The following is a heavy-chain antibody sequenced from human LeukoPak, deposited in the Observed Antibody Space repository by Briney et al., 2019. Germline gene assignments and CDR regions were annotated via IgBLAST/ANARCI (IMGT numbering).Heavy chain of an antibody. V-gene: IGHV4-39*01. CDR2: IYYNGNT. Sequence: SETLSLTCTVSAGSISSGSYSWSWIRQPPGKGLEWIGTIYYNGNTYYSPSLKSRATISVDTSKNQFSLKLSSMTAAETAVYYCARHGLITSGWSHWFDPWGQGTLVTVSS. D-gene: IGHD6-19*01. CDR3: ARHGLITSGWSHWFDP. CDR1: AGSISSGSYS. J-gene: IGHJ5*02.